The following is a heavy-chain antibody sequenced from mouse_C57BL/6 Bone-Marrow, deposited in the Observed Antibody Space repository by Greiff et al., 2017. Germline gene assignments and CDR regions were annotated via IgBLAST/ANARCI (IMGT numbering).Heavy chain of an antibody. CDR3: ARSDYGSSYGFAY. Sequence: QVHVKQSGAELVRPGTSVKMSCKASGYTFTNYWIGWAKQRPGHGLEWIGDIYPGGGYTNYNEKFKGKATLTADKSSSTAYMQFSSLTSEDSAIXYCARSDYGSSYGFAYWGQGTLVTVSA. D-gene: IGHD1-1*01. J-gene: IGHJ3*01. CDR1: GYTFTNYW. V-gene: IGHV1-63*01. CDR2: IYPGGGYT.